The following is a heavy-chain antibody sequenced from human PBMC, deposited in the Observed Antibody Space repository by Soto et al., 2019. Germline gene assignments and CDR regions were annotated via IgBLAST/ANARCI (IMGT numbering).Heavy chain of an antibody. V-gene: IGHV5-51*01. CDR2: IYPGDSDT. J-gene: IGHJ3*02. CDR1: GYSFTSYW. Sequence: ASLPISCKGSGYSFTSYWIGRVRQMHGKGLEWMGIIYPGDSDTRYSPSFQGQVTISADKSISTAYLQWSSLKASATAMYYCARRIWVVPAARSGYDAFDIWGQGTIVTGSS. D-gene: IGHD2-2*01. CDR3: ARRIWVVPAARSGYDAFDI.